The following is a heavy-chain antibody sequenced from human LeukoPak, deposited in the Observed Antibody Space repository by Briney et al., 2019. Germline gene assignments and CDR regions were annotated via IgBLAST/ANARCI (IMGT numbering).Heavy chain of an antibody. CDR2: ISSSGSTI. D-gene: IGHD5-18*01. CDR3: AKEYGYTYGEFDY. V-gene: IGHV3-11*01. J-gene: IGHJ4*02. CDR1: GFTFSDYY. Sequence: PGGSLRLSCAASGFTFSDYYMSWIRQAPGKGLEWVSYISSSGSTIYYADSVKGRFTISRDNSKNTLYLQMNSLRAEDTAVYYCAKEYGYTYGEFDYWGQGTLVTVSS.